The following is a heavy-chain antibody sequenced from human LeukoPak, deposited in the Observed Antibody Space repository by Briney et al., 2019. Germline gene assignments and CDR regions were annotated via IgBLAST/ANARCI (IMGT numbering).Heavy chain of an antibody. CDR2: INPSGSST. J-gene: IGHJ4*02. Sequence: ASVKVSCKTSGYTFSDYYIHWIRQAPGQGLEWMGLINPSGSSTIYTQKFQGRVTMTRDMSTSTDYMELSSLRSEDTALYYCARVPSTATYYFDYWGQGTLVTVSS. CDR3: ARVPSTATYYFDY. CDR1: GYTFSDYY. D-gene: IGHD1-1*01. V-gene: IGHV1-46*01.